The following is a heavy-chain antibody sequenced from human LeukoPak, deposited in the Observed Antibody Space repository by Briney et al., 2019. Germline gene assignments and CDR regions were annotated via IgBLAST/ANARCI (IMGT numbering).Heavy chain of an antibody. Sequence: TSETLSLTCTVSSGSISSGTYSWSWIRQPPGRGLEWIGYVYHSGGTYYNPSLKTPVTISIDRSKNQFSLKMNFVTAADTAVYYCARWHGSGTTNHSFDSSGQGALVTVSS. J-gene: IGHJ5*01. CDR3: ARWHGSGTTNHSFDS. D-gene: IGHD3-10*01. CDR1: SGSISSGTYS. CDR2: VYHSGGT. V-gene: IGHV4-30-2*01.